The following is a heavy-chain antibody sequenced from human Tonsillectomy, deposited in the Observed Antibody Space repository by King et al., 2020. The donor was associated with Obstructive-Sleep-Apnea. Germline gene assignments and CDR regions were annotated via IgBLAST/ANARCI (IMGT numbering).Heavy chain of an antibody. Sequence: VQLVESGGGVVQPGRSLRLSCAASGFTFSSYDMHWVRQAPGKGLEWVALISYDGNNKYYADSVKGRFTISRDNSKNTLYLQMSSLRAEDTAVYYCAKDRDYNWFDPWGQGPLVTVSS. CDR2: ISYDGNNK. V-gene: IGHV3-30*18. CDR1: GFTFSSYD. J-gene: IGHJ5*02. D-gene: IGHD2-21*02. CDR3: AKDRDYNWFDP.